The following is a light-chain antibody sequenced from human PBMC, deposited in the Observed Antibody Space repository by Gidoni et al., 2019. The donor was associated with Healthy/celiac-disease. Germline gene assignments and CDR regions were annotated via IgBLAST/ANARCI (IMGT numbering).Light chain of an antibody. J-gene: IGKJ2*01. CDR2: AAS. V-gene: IGKV1-39*01. Sequence: IQMTQSPSSLSASVGDRVTITCRATQSISIYLNWYQQKPGKAPKVLIFAASNLQSGVPSRFSGSGSGTDFTLTISSLQPEDFATCYCQQSYSTPITFGQGTKLEIK. CDR1: QSISIY. CDR3: QQSYSTPIT.